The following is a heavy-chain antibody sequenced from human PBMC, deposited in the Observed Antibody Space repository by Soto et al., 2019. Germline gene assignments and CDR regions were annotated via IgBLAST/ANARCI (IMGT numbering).Heavy chain of an antibody. CDR3: ARPGDYYYYMDV. Sequence: ASVKVSCKASGYTFTSYDINWVRQATGQGLEWMGWMNPNSGNTGYAQKFQGRVTMTRNTSISTAHMELSSLRSEDTAVYYCARPGDYYYYMDVWGKGTTVTVSS. CDR1: GYTFTSYD. CDR2: MNPNSGNT. D-gene: IGHD7-27*01. J-gene: IGHJ6*03. V-gene: IGHV1-8*01.